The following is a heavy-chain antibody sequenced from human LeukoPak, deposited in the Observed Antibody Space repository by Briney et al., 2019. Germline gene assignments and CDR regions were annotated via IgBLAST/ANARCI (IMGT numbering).Heavy chain of an antibody. V-gene: IGHV2-5*02. D-gene: IGHD4-17*01. CDR3: AHRPQDYGDYDDAFDI. CDR2: IYWDDDK. CDR1: GGSISSSSYY. J-gene: IGHJ3*02. Sequence: TLSLTCTVSGGSISSSSYYWGWIRQPPGKGLEWLALIYWDDDKRYSPSLKSRLTITKDTSKNQVVLTMTNMDPVDTATYYCAHRPQDYGDYDDAFDIWGQGTMVTVSS.